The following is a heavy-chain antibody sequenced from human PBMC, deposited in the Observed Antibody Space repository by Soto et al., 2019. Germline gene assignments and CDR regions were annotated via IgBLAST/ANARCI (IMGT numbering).Heavy chain of an antibody. CDR1: GYTLTELS. Sequence: ASVKVSCKVSGYTLTELSMHWVRQAPGKGLEWMGGFDPEDGETIYAQKFQGRVTMTEDTSTDTAYMELSSLRSEDTAVYYCARDQWAVVPAAIRDHYAMDVWGQGTTVTVSS. CDR2: FDPEDGET. CDR3: ARDQWAVVPAAIRDHYAMDV. J-gene: IGHJ6*02. V-gene: IGHV1-24*01. D-gene: IGHD2-2*02.